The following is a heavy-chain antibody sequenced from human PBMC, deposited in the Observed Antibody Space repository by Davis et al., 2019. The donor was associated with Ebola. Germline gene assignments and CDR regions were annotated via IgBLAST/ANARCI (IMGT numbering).Heavy chain of an antibody. V-gene: IGHV3-21*01. J-gene: IGHJ4*02. CDR3: ARGQYDYIWGSYRPYYFDY. CDR2: ISGSTSYV. Sequence: GGSLRLSCAASGFTFSTHTMNWVRQAPGKGLEWVSSISGSTSYVYYADSLKGRFTISRDNAKNSLYLQMNSLRAEDTAVYYCARGQYDYIWGSYRPYYFDYWGQGTLVTVSS. CDR1: GFTFSTHT. D-gene: IGHD3-16*02.